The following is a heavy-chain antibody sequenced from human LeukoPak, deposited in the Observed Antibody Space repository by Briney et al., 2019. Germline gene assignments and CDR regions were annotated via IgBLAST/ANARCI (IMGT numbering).Heavy chain of an antibody. Sequence: GGSLRLSCSASGFTFSISAMNWVRQAPGKGLEWVSSINNVASHIYYADSVKGRFTISRDNSKNTLYLQMSSLRAEDTAVYYCAKDGGWSSGWDLFDYGGQGPRVTVSS. V-gene: IGHV3-21*01. CDR2: INNVASHI. CDR1: GFTFSISA. D-gene: IGHD6-19*01. CDR3: AKDGGWSSGWDLFDY. J-gene: IGHJ4*02.